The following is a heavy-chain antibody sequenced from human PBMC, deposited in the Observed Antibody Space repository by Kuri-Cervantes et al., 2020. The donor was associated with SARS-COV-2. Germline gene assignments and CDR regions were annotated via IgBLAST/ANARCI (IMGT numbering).Heavy chain of an antibody. J-gene: IGHJ4*02. CDR2: IYTSGST. CDR3: ARGNYGSGSYALDY. CDR1: GGSFSGYY. V-gene: IGHV4-59*10. Sequence: SETLSLTCAVYGGSFSGYYWSWIRQPPGKGLEWIGRIYTSGSTNYNPSLKSRVTMSVDTFKNQFSLKLSSVTAADTAVYYCARGNYGSGSYALDYWGQGTLVTVSS. D-gene: IGHD3-10*01.